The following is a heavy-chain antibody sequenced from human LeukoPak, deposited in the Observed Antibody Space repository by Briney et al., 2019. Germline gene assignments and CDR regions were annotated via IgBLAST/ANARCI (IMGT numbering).Heavy chain of an antibody. CDR3: ARMPSSSWYAYDS. CDR1: GGSISRGGYY. D-gene: IGHD6-13*01. J-gene: IGHJ4*02. CDR2: LYSSGST. V-gene: IGHV4-39*01. Sequence: SETLSLTCTVSGGSISRGGYYWSWIRQHPEKGLEWIGYLYSSGSTYYNPSLKSRVTISGDTSKNQFSLNLSSVTAADTAVYYCARMPSSSWYAYDSWGQGTLVTVSS.